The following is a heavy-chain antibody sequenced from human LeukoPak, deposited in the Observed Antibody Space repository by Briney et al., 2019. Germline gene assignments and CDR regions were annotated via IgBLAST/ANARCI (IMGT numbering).Heavy chain of an antibody. CDR2: ISTYNTNT. CDR1: GYTFTSHG. V-gene: IGHV1-18*01. Sequence: ASVKVSCKASGYTFTSHGISWVRQAPGQGLEWMGWISTYNTNTNYAQKLQGRVTMTTDTSTSTAYMELRSLRSDDTAVYYCARSIGDYYYYYMDVWGKGTTVTVSS. CDR3: ARSIGDYYYYYMDV. D-gene: IGHD2-15*01. J-gene: IGHJ6*03.